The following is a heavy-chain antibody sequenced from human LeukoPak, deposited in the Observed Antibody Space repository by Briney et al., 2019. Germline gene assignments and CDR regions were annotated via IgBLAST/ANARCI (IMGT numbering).Heavy chain of an antibody. J-gene: IGHJ6*03. CDR1: GGSISSSNW. Sequence: KPSETPSLTCAVSGGSISSSNWWSWVRQPPGKGLEWIGEIYHSGSTNYNPSLKSRVTISVDKSKNQFSLKLSSVTAADTAVYYCARGNDYGAHKGMDYYYYYYMDVWGKGTTVTVSS. CDR2: IYHSGST. D-gene: IGHD4-17*01. V-gene: IGHV4-4*02. CDR3: ARGNDYGAHKGMDYYYYYYMDV.